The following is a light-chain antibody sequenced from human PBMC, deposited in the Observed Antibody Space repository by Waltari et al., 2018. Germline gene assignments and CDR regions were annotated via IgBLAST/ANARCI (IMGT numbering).Light chain of an antibody. J-gene: IGKJ2*01. CDR3: QQSYSSPYT. CDR2: KAA. V-gene: IGKV1-39*01. CDR1: QSSSSY. Sequence: DIQMTQSPSSLSASVGDRVVITCRASQSSSSYLHWYQQETGKAPKLLIYKAANLQSGVPSRFSGSGSGTDFTLTIISLQPEDFATYYCQQSYSSPYTFGQGTKVEIK.